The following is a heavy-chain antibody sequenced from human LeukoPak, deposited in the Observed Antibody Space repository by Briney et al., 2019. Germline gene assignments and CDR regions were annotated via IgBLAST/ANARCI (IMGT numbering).Heavy chain of an antibody. CDR1: GFTVSSNY. CDR3: ARDLLAAAGTGNYYYCMDV. V-gene: IGHV3-53*01. CDR2: IYSGGST. Sequence: GGSLRLSCAASGFTVSSNYMSWVRQAPGKGLEWVSVIYSGGSTYYADSVKGRFTISRDNSKNTLYLQMNSLRAEDTAVYYCARDLLAAAGTGNYYYCMDVWGKGTTVTVSS. J-gene: IGHJ6*03. D-gene: IGHD6-13*01.